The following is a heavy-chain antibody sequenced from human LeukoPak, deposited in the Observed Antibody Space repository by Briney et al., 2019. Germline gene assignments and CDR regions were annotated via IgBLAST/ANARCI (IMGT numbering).Heavy chain of an antibody. D-gene: IGHD3-3*01. CDR1: GFTFSSYA. J-gene: IGHJ4*02. CDR2: ISGSGGST. V-gene: IGHV3-23*01. CDR3: AKSPPVYENFGALFDY. Sequence: PGGSLRLSCAASGFTFSSYAMSWVRQAPGKGLEWVSAISGSGGSTYYADSVKGRFTISRDNSKNTLYLQMNSLRAEDAAVYYCAKSPPVYENFGALFDYWGQGTLVTVSS.